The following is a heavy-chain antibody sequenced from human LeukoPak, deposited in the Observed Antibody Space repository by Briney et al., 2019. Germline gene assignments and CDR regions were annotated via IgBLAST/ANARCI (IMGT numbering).Heavy chain of an antibody. Sequence: SETLSLTCTVSGGSISSYYWSWIRQPPGKGLEWIGYIYYSGSTNYNPSLKSRVTISVDTSKNQFSLKLSSVTAADTAVYYCARDTWNTDAFDIWGQGTMVTVSS. J-gene: IGHJ3*02. D-gene: IGHD1/OR15-1a*01. CDR3: ARDTWNTDAFDI. CDR2: IYYSGST. V-gene: IGHV4-59*01. CDR1: GGSISSYY.